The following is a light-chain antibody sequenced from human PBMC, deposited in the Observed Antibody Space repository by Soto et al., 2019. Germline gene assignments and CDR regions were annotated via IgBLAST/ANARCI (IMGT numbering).Light chain of an antibody. CDR1: DSDVGGYNY. Sequence: QSVLTQPASVSGSPGQSITISCTGTDSDVGGYNYVSWYQHHPGKAPKLLIYDVSIRPSGVSNRVSGSKSGITASLTISGLQPEDEADYYCSSYTTSSSVVFGGGTKVTVL. V-gene: IGLV2-14*01. CDR2: DVS. CDR3: SSYTTSSSVV. J-gene: IGLJ2*01.